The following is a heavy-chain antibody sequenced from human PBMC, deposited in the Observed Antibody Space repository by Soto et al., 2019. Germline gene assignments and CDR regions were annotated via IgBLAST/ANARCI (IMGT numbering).Heavy chain of an antibody. V-gene: IGHV4-4*02. CDR1: GGSISSSNW. CDR2: IYHSGST. D-gene: IGHD6-19*01. CDR3: ASLVAGTQTPTDY. Sequence: QVQLQESGPGLVKPSGTLSLTCAVSGGSISSSNWWSWVRQPPGKGLEWIGEIYHSGSTNYNPSLKSRVNISVHKSKHQFSLQLSSVPAADTAVYYCASLVAGTQTPTDYWGQGTLVTVSS. J-gene: IGHJ4*02.